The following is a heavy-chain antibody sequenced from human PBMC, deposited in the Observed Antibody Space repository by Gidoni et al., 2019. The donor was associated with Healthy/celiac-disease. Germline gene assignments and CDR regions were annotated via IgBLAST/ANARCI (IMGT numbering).Heavy chain of an antibody. J-gene: IGHJ3*02. D-gene: IGHD5-12*01. CDR1: GFTFSSYA. Sequence: QVQLVESGGGVVQPGRSLRLSCAASGFTFSSYAMHWGRQAPGKGLEWVAVISYDGSNKYYADSVKGRFTISRDNSKNTLYLQMNSLRAEDTAVYYCAREEMATPGAFDIWGQGTMVTVSS. CDR2: ISYDGSNK. V-gene: IGHV3-30-3*01. CDR3: AREEMATPGAFDI.